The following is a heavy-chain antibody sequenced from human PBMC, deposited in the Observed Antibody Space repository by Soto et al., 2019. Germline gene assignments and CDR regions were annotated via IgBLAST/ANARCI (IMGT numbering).Heavy chain of an antibody. J-gene: IGHJ4*02. CDR1: GGSISSYY. D-gene: IGHD6-19*01. Sequence: SEPLSLTCTVSGGSISSYYWSWIRQPPGKGLEWIGYIYYSGSTNYNPSLKSRVTISVDTSKNQFSLKLSSVTAADTAVYYCARGHSSGWHPNDYWGQGTLVTVSS. V-gene: IGHV4-59*01. CDR3: ARGHSSGWHPNDY. CDR2: IYYSGST.